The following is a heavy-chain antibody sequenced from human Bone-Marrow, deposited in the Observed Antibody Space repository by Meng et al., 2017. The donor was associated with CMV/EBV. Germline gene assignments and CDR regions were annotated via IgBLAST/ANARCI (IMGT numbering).Heavy chain of an antibody. CDR2: INPNSGGT. CDR1: GYTFTGYY. V-gene: IGHV1-2*02. CDR3: ARYNWNYGSWDP. D-gene: IGHD1-7*01. J-gene: IGHJ5*02. Sequence: ASVKVSCKASGYTFTGYYMHWVRQAPGQGLEWMGWINPNSGGTNYAQKFQGRVTMTRDTSISTAYMELSMLRSDDTAVYYCARYNWNYGSWDPWGQGTLVTVSS.